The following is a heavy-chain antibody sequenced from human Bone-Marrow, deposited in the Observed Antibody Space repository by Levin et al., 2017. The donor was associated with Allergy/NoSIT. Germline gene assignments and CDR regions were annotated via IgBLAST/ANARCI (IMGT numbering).Heavy chain of an antibody. Sequence: SQTLSLTCVISGDSLSNDDAAWSWIRQSPSRGLEWLGRTFYRTKWNNDYAESVKDRITIRPDTSKSQFSLHLTSVTPEDTAVYYCAREFMGVRYIAYYDSWGQGILVTVSS. J-gene: IGHJ4*02. V-gene: IGHV6-1*01. D-gene: IGHD3-16*01. CDR3: AREFMGVRYIAYYDS. CDR2: TFYRTKWNN. CDR1: GDSLSNDDAA.